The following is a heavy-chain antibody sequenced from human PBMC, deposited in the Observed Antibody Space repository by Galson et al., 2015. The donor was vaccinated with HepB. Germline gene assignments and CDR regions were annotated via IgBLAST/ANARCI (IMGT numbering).Heavy chain of an antibody. V-gene: IGHV3-21*01. D-gene: IGHD2-15*01. Sequence: SLRLSCAASGFTFRTYSMNWVRQAPGKGLEWVSSISSSSSHIYYADSVKGRFTISRDNAKNSLYLQMNSLRAEDTAMFYCARDRNYCRGGSCYEDAFDIWGQGTMVTVSS. CDR3: ARDRNYCRGGSCYEDAFDI. CDR1: GFTFRTYS. J-gene: IGHJ3*02. CDR2: ISSSSSHI.